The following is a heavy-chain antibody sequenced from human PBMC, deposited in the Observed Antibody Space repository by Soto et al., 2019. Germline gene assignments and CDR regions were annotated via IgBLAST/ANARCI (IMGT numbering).Heavy chain of an antibody. D-gene: IGHD3-10*01. CDR3: ARQYGSGSYNWFDP. J-gene: IGHJ5*02. CDR1: GGSISSSSYY. Sequence: SETLSLTCTVSGGSISSSSYYWGWIRQPPGKGLEWIGSIYYSGSTYYNPSLKSRVTISVDTSKNQFSLKLSSVTAADTAVYYCARQYGSGSYNWFDPCGQGTLVTVSS. CDR2: IYYSGST. V-gene: IGHV4-39*01.